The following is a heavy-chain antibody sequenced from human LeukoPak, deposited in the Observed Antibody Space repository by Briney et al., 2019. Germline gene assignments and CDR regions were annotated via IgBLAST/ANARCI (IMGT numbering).Heavy chain of an antibody. Sequence: ASVKLSCKASGYTFTGYYMHWVRQAPGQGLEWMGWINPNSGGTNYAQKFQGRVTMTRDTSISTAYMELSRLRSDDTAVYYCARSRAPRLGYCTNGVCQEYYFDYWGQGTLVTVSS. CDR3: ARSRAPRLGYCTNGVCQEYYFDY. CDR1: GYTFTGYY. J-gene: IGHJ4*02. D-gene: IGHD2-8*01. V-gene: IGHV1-2*02. CDR2: INPNSGGT.